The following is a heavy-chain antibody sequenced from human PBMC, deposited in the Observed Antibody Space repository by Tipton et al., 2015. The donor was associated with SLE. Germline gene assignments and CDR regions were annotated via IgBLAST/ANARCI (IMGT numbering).Heavy chain of an antibody. J-gene: IGHJ6*02. CDR3: TRQYSSSWYPGAYGMDV. CDR1: GFTFDDYA. D-gene: IGHD6-13*01. V-gene: IGHV3-49*04. Sequence: SLRLSCTTSGFTFDDYAMTWVRQAPGKGLEWVGFVRSNTYGGTTEYAASVQGRFTISRDDSKSIAYLQMNSLKTEDTAVYYCTRQYSSSWYPGAYGMDVWGQGTTVTVSS. CDR2: VRSNTYGGTT.